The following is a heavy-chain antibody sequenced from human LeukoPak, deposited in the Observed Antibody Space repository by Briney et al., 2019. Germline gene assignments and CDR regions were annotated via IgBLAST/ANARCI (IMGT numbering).Heavy chain of an antibody. Sequence: PGRSLRLSCAASGFTFSSYAMHWVRQAPGKGLEWVAVISYDGSNKYYADSVKGRFTISRDNSKNTLYLQMNSLRAEDTAVYYCARDLDVLRFLPGDYWGQGTLVTVSS. CDR3: ARDLDVLRFLPGDY. CDR2: ISYDGSNK. J-gene: IGHJ4*02. V-gene: IGHV3-30-3*01. CDR1: GFTFSSYA. D-gene: IGHD3-3*01.